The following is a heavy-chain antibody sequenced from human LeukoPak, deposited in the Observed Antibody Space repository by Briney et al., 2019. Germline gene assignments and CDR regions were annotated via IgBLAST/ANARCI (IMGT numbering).Heavy chain of an antibody. CDR3: ARELHHDFWSGYYPAYYFDY. CDR2: IKQDGSEK. D-gene: IGHD3-3*01. Sequence: PGGSLRLSCADSGYTFSSYWMSWVRQAPGKGLEWVANIKQDGSEKYYVDSVKGRFTISRDNAKNSLYLQMHSLRAEDTAVYYCARELHHDFWSGYYPAYYFDYWGQGTLVTVSS. CDR1: GYTFSSYW. V-gene: IGHV3-7*01. J-gene: IGHJ4*02.